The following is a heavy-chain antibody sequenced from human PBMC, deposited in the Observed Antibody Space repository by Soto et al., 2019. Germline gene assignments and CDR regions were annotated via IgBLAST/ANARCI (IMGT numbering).Heavy chain of an antibody. J-gene: IGHJ6*02. CDR2: IYYSGST. D-gene: IGHD1-26*01. CDR3: ARDGAFSGSRKAMDV. Sequence: PSETLSLTCTVSGVSISSGDYYWSWIRQPPGRGLEWIGYIYYSGSTYYNPSLKSRLTISVGTSTNQFSLTLSSVTAADTAVYYCARDGAFSGSRKAMDVWGQGTTVT. V-gene: IGHV4-30-4*01. CDR1: GVSISSGDYY.